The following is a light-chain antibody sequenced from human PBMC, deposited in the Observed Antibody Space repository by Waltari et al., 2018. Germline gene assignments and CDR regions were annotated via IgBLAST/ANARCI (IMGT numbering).Light chain of an antibody. CDR1: SSNIGSNF. Sequence: QSVLTQPPSASGTPGQRVTLSCSGSSSNIGSNFLYWYQQFPGTAPKLLFYRNDQRPPGVPDRFSASKSGTSASLAISGLRSEDEAEYYCAAWDDSLVFGGGTKLTVL. J-gene: IGLJ2*01. V-gene: IGLV1-47*01. CDR2: RND. CDR3: AAWDDSLV.